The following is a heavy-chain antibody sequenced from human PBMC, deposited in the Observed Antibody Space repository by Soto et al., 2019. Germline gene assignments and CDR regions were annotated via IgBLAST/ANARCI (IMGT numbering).Heavy chain of an antibody. CDR1: GGTFSSYA. CDR2: IIPIFGTA. CDR3: ARESAQGFWSGYSGTVLNWFDP. J-gene: IGHJ5*02. Sequence: SVKVSCKASGGTFSSYAISWVRQAPGQGLEWMGGIIPIFGTANYAQKFQGRVTITADKSTSTAYMELGSLRSEDTAVYYCARESAQGFWSGYSGTVLNWFDPWGQGTLVTVSS. D-gene: IGHD3-3*01. V-gene: IGHV1-69*06.